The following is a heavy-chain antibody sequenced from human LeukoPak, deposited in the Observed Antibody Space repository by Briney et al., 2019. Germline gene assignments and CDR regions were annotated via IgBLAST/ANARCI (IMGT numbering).Heavy chain of an antibody. D-gene: IGHD1-14*01. CDR3: VRDKTRNDFDY. Sequence: LRLSXXASGFTFSNXWMHWVRHAPAKGLVWVSRISSDGGSSTYADSVKGRFTVSRDNAKNTLYLQMNSLRAEDTAVYYCVRDKTRNDFDYWGQGTX. CDR1: GFTFSNXW. J-gene: IGHJ4*02. CDR2: ISSDGGSS. V-gene: IGHV3-74*01.